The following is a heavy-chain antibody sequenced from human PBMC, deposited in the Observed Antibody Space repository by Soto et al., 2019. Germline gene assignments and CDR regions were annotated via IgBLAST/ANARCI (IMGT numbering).Heavy chain of an antibody. D-gene: IGHD3-16*02. CDR2: IYYSGST. V-gene: IGHV4-61*01. CDR1: GGSVSSGSYY. J-gene: IGHJ5*02. CDR3: ARLFGGVIAPNWFDP. Sequence: SETLSLTCTVSGGSVSSGSYYWSWIRQPPGKGLEWIGYIYYSGSTNYNPSLKSRVTISVDTSKNQFSLKLSSVTAADTAVYYCARLFGGVIAPNWFDPWGQGTLVTVS.